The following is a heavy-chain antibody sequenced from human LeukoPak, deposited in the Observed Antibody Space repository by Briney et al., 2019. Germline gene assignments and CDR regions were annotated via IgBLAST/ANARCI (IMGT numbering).Heavy chain of an antibody. J-gene: IGHJ4*02. D-gene: IGHD3-3*01. CDR1: GFTFDDYA. V-gene: IGHV3-9*01. CDR3: ARGANDFWSGYLTVFDY. Sequence: GGSLRLSCAASGFTFDDYAMHWVRQAPGKGLEWVSGISWNSGSIGYADSVKGRFTISRDNAKNSLYLQMNSLRAEDTAVYYCARGANDFWSGYLTVFDYWGQGTLVTVSS. CDR2: ISWNSGSI.